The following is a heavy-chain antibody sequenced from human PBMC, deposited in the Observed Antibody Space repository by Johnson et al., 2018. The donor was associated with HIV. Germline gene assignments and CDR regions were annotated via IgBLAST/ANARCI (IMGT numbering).Heavy chain of an antibody. CDR1: GFTFSSYW. Sequence: VQLVESGGGLVQPGGSLRLSCAASGFTFSSYWMSWVRQAPGKGLEWVANIKQDGSGTYYVDSVKGQFTIYSDNAKNSLYLQMNSLRAEATAVYYCATWGFGDDDAFDIWGQGTMVTVSS. CDR2: IKQDGSGT. CDR3: ATWGFGDDDAFDI. V-gene: IGHV3-7*01. D-gene: IGHD3-16*01. J-gene: IGHJ3*02.